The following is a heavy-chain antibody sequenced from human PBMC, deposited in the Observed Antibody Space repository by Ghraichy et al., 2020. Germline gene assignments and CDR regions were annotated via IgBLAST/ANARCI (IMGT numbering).Heavy chain of an antibody. J-gene: IGHJ6*02. D-gene: IGHD4-23*01. CDR3: ARASRVVRFYYYDGMDV. Sequence: LNISCVGSGFTLSSYSMNWVRQSPGKGLEWVSYITSSSRTIFYADSVKGRFTISRDNAQDSLYLQMNSLRDEDTAVYYCARASRVVRFYYYDGMDVWGQGTTVTVSS. CDR2: ITSSSRTI. CDR1: GFTLSSYS. V-gene: IGHV3-48*02.